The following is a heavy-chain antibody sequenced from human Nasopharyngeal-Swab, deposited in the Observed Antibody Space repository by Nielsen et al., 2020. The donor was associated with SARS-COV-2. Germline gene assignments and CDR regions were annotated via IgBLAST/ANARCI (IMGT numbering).Heavy chain of an antibody. V-gene: IGHV3-48*03. CDR3: ARDGVTYYYYDSSGYRDDAFDI. Sequence: GESLKVSGEASGFTFSSYEMNWVRLAPGKGLEWVSYISSSGSTIYYADSVKGRFTISRDNAKNSLYLQMNSLRAEDTAVYYCARDGVTYYYYDSSGYRDDAFDIWGQGTMVTVSS. CDR1: GFTFSSYE. J-gene: IGHJ3*02. CDR2: ISSSGSTI. D-gene: IGHD3-22*01.